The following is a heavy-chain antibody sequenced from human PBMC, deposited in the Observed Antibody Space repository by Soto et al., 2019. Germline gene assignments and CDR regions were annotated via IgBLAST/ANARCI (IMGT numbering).Heavy chain of an antibody. CDR3: AHRFDWYYFNY. CDR1: GFSLRTSEVG. J-gene: IGHJ4*02. Sequence: QITLKESGPTLVKPTQTLTLTCTFSGFSLRTSEVGVGWIRQPPGKALEWLALIYWDDDKRYSPSLKTRLAITKDTSKNQVVLTMTNMDPVDTATYYCAHRFDWYYFNYWGQVTLVTVSS. V-gene: IGHV2-5*02. D-gene: IGHD3-9*01. CDR2: IYWDDDK.